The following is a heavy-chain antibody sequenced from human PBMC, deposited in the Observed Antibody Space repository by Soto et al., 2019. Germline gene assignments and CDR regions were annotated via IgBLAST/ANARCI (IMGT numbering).Heavy chain of an antibody. D-gene: IGHD1-26*01. CDR3: ARSHPLYSGSYYLFDY. J-gene: IGHJ4*02. Sequence: GGSLRLSCAASGFTFSSYSMNWVRQAPGKGLEWVSSISSSSYIYYADSVKGRFTISRDNAKNSLYLQMNSLRAEDTAVYYCARSHPLYSGSYYLFDYWGQGTLVTVSS. V-gene: IGHV3-21*01. CDR2: ISSSSYI. CDR1: GFTFSSYS.